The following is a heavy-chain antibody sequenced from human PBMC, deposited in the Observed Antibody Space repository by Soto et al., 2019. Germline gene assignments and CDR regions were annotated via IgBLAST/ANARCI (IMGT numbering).Heavy chain of an antibody. V-gene: IGHV3-15*07. Sequence: GGSVRLSCAASGVTFSNAWINWVRQAPGKGLEWVGRIKSKTDGGTTDFAASVKGRFAISRDDSKNMVYLQMNSLKTEDTGIYYCAKDDSSGWYEDAFDIWGQGTMVTVSS. CDR1: GVTFSNAW. J-gene: IGHJ3*02. D-gene: IGHD6-19*01. CDR3: AKDDSSGWYEDAFDI. CDR2: IKSKTDGGTT.